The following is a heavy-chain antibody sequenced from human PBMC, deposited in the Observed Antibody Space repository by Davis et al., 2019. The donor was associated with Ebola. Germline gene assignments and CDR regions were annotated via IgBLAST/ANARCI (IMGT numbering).Heavy chain of an antibody. D-gene: IGHD3-16*02. J-gene: IGHJ4*02. Sequence: PSETLSLTCAVYGGSFSGYYWSWIRQPPGKGLEWIGEINHSGSTNYNPSLKSRVTISVDTSKNQFSLNLISVTAADTVVYYCARGGSYRPYYFDYWGQGILVTVSS. CDR3: ARGGSYRPYYFDY. V-gene: IGHV4-34*01. CDR1: GGSFSGYY. CDR2: INHSGST.